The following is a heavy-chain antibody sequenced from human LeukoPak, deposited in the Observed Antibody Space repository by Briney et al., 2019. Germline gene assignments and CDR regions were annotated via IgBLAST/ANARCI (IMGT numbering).Heavy chain of an antibody. Sequence: SETLSLTCTVSGGSISHYYWSWIRQPPGKGLEWIGYIYYSGTTNYNPSLKSRVTISVDTSKNQFSLKLSSVTAADTAVYYCARLDGSSSLSYWGQGTLVTVSS. V-gene: IGHV4-59*08. CDR3: ARLDGSSSLSY. CDR2: IYYSGTT. D-gene: IGHD6-6*01. CDR1: GGSISHYY. J-gene: IGHJ4*02.